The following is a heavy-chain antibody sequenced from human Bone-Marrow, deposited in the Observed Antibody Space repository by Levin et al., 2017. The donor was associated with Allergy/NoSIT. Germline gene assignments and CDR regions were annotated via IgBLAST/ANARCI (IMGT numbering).Heavy chain of an antibody. J-gene: IGHJ4*02. CDR2: IYYSGST. D-gene: IGHD5-24*01. Sequence: SETLSLTCTVSGGSISSYYWSWIRQPPGKGLEWIGYIYYSGSTNYNPSLKSRVTILVDTSKNQFSLKLSSVTAADTAVYYCARRGNFDGFIDYWGQGTLVTVAA. V-gene: IGHV4-59*08. CDR3: ARRGNFDGFIDY. CDR1: GGSISSYY.